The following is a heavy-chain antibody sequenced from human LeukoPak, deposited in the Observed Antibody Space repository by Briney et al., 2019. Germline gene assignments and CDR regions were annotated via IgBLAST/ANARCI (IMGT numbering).Heavy chain of an antibody. CDR2: IRQDGGEQ. V-gene: IGHV3-7*01. J-gene: IGHJ4*02. Sequence: GGSLRLSCEASGFTFSNDWMGWVRQAPGKGLEWVANIRQDGGEQYYMDSVKGRFTISRDNGKNSAYLQMNSLRVEDTAVYYCAYLGLSSDWNDVPGPQIDHWGQGTLVSVSS. CDR3: AYLGLSSDWNDVPGPQIDH. D-gene: IGHD1-1*01. CDR1: GFTFSNDW.